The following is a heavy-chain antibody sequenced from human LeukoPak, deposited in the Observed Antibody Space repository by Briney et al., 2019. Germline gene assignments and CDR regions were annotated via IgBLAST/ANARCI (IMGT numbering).Heavy chain of an antibody. CDR3: ASSYYDSSGYPEYFQH. CDR2: INHSGST. J-gene: IGHJ1*01. Sequence: PSETLSLTCAVYGGSFSGYYWSWIRQPPGKGLEWIGEINHSGSTNYNPSLKSRVTISVDTSKNQFSLKLSSVTAADTAVYYCASSYYDSSGYPEYFQHWGQGTLVTVSS. V-gene: IGHV4-34*01. CDR1: GGSFSGYY. D-gene: IGHD3-22*01.